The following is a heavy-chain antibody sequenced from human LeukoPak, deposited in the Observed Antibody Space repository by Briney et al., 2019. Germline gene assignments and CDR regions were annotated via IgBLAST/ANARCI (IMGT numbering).Heavy chain of an antibody. Sequence: GGSLRLSCAASGFTFRGYWMHWVRQAPGKGLVWVSRINYDGSSTSYADSVTGRFTISRDNAKNTLYLQMNSLRAEDTAVYYCGRDDYWGQGTLVTVSS. CDR2: INYDGSST. J-gene: IGHJ4*02. CDR3: GRDDY. CDR1: GFTFRGYW. V-gene: IGHV3-74*01.